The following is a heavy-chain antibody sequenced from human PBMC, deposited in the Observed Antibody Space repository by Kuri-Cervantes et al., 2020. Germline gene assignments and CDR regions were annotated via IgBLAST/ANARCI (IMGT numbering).Heavy chain of an antibody. CDR1: VYTFNSHE. J-gene: IGHJ6*02. Sequence: ASVKVSCMASVYTFNSHEINWGRQATGQGLEWMGWMNPNSGNTGYAQKFQGRVTMTRNTTISTAYMELSSLRSEDTAVYYCASGGIVVVPAAIYVPWYYYYGMDVWGQGTTVTVSS. D-gene: IGHD2-2*01. CDR3: ASGGIVVVPAAIYVPWYYYYGMDV. V-gene: IGHV1-8*01. CDR2: MNPNSGNT.